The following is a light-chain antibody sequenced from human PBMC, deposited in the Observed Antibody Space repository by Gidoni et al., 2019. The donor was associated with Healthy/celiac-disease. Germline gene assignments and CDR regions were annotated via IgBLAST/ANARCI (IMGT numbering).Light chain of an antibody. CDR2: GAS. J-gene: IGKJ3*01. Sequence: EIVLTQSPGTLSLSPGERATLSCRASQSVSSIYLAWYQQKPGQAPRLLIYGASSRATGIPYRFSGSGSGTDFTLTISRLEPEDFAVYYCQQYGSSLFTFGPGTKVDIK. CDR3: QQYGSSLFT. CDR1: QSVSSIY. V-gene: IGKV3-20*01.